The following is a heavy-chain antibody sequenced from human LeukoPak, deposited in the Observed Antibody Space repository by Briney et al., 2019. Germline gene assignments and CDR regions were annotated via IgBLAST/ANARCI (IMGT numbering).Heavy chain of an antibody. CDR2: IYYSGST. Sequence: SETLSLACTVSGGSISSSSYYWGWIRQPPGKGLEWIGSIYYSGSTYYNPSLKSRVTISVDTSKNQFSLKLSSVTAADAAVYYCARSQLRFFEWLSLTENWFDPWGQGTLVTVSS. J-gene: IGHJ5*02. V-gene: IGHV4-39*07. CDR3: ARSQLRFFEWLSLTENWFDP. D-gene: IGHD3-3*01. CDR1: GGSISSSSYY.